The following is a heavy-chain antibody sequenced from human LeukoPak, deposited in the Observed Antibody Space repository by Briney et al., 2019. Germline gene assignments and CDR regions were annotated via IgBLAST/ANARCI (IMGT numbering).Heavy chain of an antibody. CDR2: IYYSGST. J-gene: IGHJ5*02. CDR1: GGSISSYY. D-gene: IGHD6-6*01. CDR3: ARGKYSSSSYDH. V-gene: IGHV4-59*01. Sequence: SETLSLTCTVSGGSISSYYWSWIRQPPGKGLEWIGYIYYSGSTNYNPSLKSRVTISVDTSKNQFSLKLSSVTAADTAVYYCARGKYSSSSYDHWGQGTLVTVSS.